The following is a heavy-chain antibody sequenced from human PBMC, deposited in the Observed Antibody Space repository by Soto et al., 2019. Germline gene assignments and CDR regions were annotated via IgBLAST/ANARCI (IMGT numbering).Heavy chain of an antibody. D-gene: IGHD5-12*01. CDR2: IYYTGTT. CDR3: ARGGNRYSNTASGVGGFDF. CDR1: GVSISSSY. V-gene: IGHV4-59*01. Sequence: SETLSLTCTVSGVSISSSYWSWIRQSPGTGLEWIGYIYYTGTTNYNPSLKRRVTISLDTAKXXXXXXXXXXXXXXXXVYFCARGGNRYSNTASGVGGFDFWGQGTLVTVSS. J-gene: IGHJ4*02.